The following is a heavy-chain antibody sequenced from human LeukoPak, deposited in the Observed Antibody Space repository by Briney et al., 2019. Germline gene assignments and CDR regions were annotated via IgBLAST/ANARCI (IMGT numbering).Heavy chain of an antibody. Sequence: ASVKVSCKASGYTFTSYGISWVRQAPGQGLEWMGWISAYNGNTNYALKLQGRVTMTTDTSTSTAYMELRSLRSDDTAVYYCARDSRSSATQPHPKNDAFDIWGQGTMVTVSS. J-gene: IGHJ3*02. D-gene: IGHD3-22*01. V-gene: IGHV1-18*01. CDR2: ISAYNGNT. CDR1: GYTFTSYG. CDR3: ARDSRSSATQPHPKNDAFDI.